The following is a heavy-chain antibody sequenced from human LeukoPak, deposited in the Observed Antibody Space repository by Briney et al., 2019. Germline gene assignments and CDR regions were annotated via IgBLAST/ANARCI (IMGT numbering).Heavy chain of an antibody. V-gene: IGHV3-74*01. CDR3: ARGPRGSYYFDY. CDR1: GFTFSGYW. D-gene: IGHD1-26*01. Sequence: GGSLRLSCAASGFTFSGYWMHWVRQAPGKGLVWVSRINSDGSSTSYADSVKGRFTISRDNAKNTLYLQMNSLRAEDTAVYYCARGPRGSYYFDYWGQGTLVTVSS. CDR2: INSDGSST. J-gene: IGHJ4*02.